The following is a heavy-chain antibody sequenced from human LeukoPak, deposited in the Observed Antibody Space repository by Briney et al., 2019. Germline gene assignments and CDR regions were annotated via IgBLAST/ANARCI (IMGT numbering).Heavy chain of an antibody. Sequence: ASVKVSCKASGYTFTGYYMHWVRQAPGQGLEWMGWINPNSGGTNYAQKFQGRVTMTEDTSTDTAYMELSSLRSEDTAVYYCATEVGATKGFDYWGQGTLVTVSS. CDR1: GYTFTGYY. V-gene: IGHV1-2*02. CDR2: INPNSGGT. CDR3: ATEVGATKGFDY. J-gene: IGHJ4*02. D-gene: IGHD1-26*01.